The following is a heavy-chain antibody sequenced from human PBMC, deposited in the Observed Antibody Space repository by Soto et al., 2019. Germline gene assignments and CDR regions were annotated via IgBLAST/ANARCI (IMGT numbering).Heavy chain of an antibody. J-gene: IGHJ6*02. Sequence: GGSLRLSCAASGFTFSSHGMHWVRQAPGKGLEWVAVISYDGSNKYYADSVKGRFTISRDNSKNTLYLQMNSLRAEDTAVYYCAKVSFNRYSYAIRHLRGMDVWGQGTTVTVSS. CDR1: GFTFSSHG. CDR2: ISYDGSNK. V-gene: IGHV3-30*18. CDR3: AKVSFNRYSYAIRHLRGMDV. D-gene: IGHD5-18*01.